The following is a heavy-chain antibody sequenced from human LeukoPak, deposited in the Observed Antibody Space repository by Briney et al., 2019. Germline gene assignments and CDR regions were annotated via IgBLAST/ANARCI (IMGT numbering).Heavy chain of an antibody. J-gene: IGHJ4*02. V-gene: IGHV3-30*18. CDR3: AKDLGYDSSGYIEAFDY. CDR2: ISYDGSNK. Sequence: GGSPRLSCAASGFTFSSYGMHWVRQAPGKGLEWVAVISYDGSNKYYADSVKGRFTISRDNSKNTLYLQMNSLRAEDTVVYYCAKDLGYDSSGYIEAFDYWGQGTLVTVSS. CDR1: GFTFSSYG. D-gene: IGHD3-22*01.